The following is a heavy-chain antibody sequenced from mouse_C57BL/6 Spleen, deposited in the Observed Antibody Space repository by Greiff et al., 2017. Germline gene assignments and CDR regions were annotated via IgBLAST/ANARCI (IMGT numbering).Heavy chain of an antibody. CDR2: IYPGSGST. V-gene: IGHV1-55*01. Sequence: VQLQQSGAELVKPGASVKMSCKASGYTFTSYWITWVKQRPGQGLEWIGDIYPGSGSTNYNEKFKSKATLTVDTSSSTAYMQLSSLTSEDSAVYYCARFFDGYYNFDYWGQGTTLTVSS. D-gene: IGHD2-3*01. CDR1: GYTFTSYW. J-gene: IGHJ2*01. CDR3: ARFFDGYYNFDY.